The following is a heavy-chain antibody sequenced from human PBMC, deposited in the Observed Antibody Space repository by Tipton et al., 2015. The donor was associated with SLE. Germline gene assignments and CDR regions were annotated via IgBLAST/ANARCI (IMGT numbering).Heavy chain of an antibody. D-gene: IGHD7-27*01. CDR2: INGSGDST. V-gene: IGHV3-23*01. Sequence: SLRLSCAASGFSSSIYAMSWVRQAPGKGLEWVSAINGSGDSTHYADSVKGQFTISRDNSKNTLWLQMNSLRAEDTAVYYCAKAYNWGSTDALDSWGQGTRVTVSS. CDR1: GFSSSIYA. J-gene: IGHJ3*02. CDR3: AKAYNWGSTDALDS.